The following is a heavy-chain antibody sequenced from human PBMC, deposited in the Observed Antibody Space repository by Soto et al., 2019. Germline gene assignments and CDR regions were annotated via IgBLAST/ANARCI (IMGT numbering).Heavy chain of an antibody. CDR3: TRGPRPSSVGTGAF. J-gene: IGHJ4*02. CDR1: GFTFSMYW. CDR2: ISDDGSGA. Sequence: GGSLRLSCTASGFTFSMYWMHWVRQVPGKGPEWVSRISDDGSGADYADPVKGRFTISRDNAKNTLYLEMHVLRADDTAVYYCTRGPRPSSVGTGAFWGQGTPVTVSS. V-gene: IGHV3-74*01. D-gene: IGHD3-10*01.